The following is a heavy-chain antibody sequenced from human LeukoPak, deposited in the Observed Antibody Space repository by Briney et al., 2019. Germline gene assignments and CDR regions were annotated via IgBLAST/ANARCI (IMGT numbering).Heavy chain of an antibody. CDR3: ARSHRTTWAYGGNSNYYYMDV. CDR1: GYTFNSYG. V-gene: IGHV1-18*01. Sequence: ASEKVSCKASGYTFNSYGISWVRQAPGQGLEWMGWISGYNGNTKYAQKLQGRVTMTTDTSTSTAYMELRSLRSDDTAVYYCARSHRTTWAYGGNSNYYYMDVWGKGTTVTVSS. D-gene: IGHD4-23*01. CDR2: ISGYNGNT. J-gene: IGHJ6*03.